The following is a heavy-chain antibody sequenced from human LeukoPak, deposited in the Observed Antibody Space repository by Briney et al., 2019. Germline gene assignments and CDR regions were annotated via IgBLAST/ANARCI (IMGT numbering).Heavy chain of an antibody. V-gene: IGHV1-69*05. J-gene: IGHJ3*02. CDR3: ARSLWWYPEDAFDI. CDR1: GGTFSSYA. D-gene: IGHD4-23*01. CDR2: IIPIFCTA. Sequence: SSVKVSCKASGGTFSSYAISWVRQAPGQGLEWMGGIIPIFCTANYAQKFQGRVTITTDESTSTAYMELSSLSSEDTAVYYCARSLWWYPEDAFDIWGQGTMVTVSS.